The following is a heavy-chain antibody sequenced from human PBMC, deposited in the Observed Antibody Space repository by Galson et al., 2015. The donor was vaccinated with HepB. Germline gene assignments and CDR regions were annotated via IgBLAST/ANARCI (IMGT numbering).Heavy chain of an antibody. CDR3: AKETGHYGSGSYSWFDP. CDR2: TYYRSKWYN. V-gene: IGHV6-1*01. J-gene: IGHJ5*02. D-gene: IGHD3-10*01. CDR1: GDSVSSNSAA. Sequence: CAISGDSVSSNSAAWNWIRQSPSRGLEWLGRTYYRSKWYNDYAVSVKSRITINPDTSKNQFSLQLNSVTPEDTAVYYCAKETGHYGSGSYSWFDPWGQGTLVTVSS.